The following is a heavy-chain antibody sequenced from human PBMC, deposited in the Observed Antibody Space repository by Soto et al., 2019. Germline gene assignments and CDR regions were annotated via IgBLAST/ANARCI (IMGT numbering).Heavy chain of an antibody. Sequence: GESLKISCQGSGYAFSSYWIAWVRQMPGKGLEWMGIIYPGDSDTRYSPSFQGQVTISVDKSITTAYLQWSSLKASDTALYYCARGYCTATICDPWFDPWGQGTLVTVSS. D-gene: IGHD2-8*02. V-gene: IGHV5-51*01. CDR3: ARGYCTATICDPWFDP. CDR2: IYPGDSDT. J-gene: IGHJ5*02. CDR1: GYAFSSYW.